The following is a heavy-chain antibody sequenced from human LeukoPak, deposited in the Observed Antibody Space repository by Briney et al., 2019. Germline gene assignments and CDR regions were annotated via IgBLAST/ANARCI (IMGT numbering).Heavy chain of an antibody. Sequence: SETLSLTCAVYGGSFSGYYWSWIRQPPGKGLEWNGEINHSGSTNYNPSLKRRVTISVDTSKNQFSLKLSSVTAADKAVYYCARGIPKRDYSSSWYPDAFDIWGQGTMVTVSS. CDR2: INHSGST. D-gene: IGHD6-13*01. CDR1: GGSFSGYY. J-gene: IGHJ3*02. CDR3: ARGIPKRDYSSSWYPDAFDI. V-gene: IGHV4-34*01.